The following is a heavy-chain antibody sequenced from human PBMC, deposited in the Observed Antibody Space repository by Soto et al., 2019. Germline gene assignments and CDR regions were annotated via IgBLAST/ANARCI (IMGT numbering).Heavy chain of an antibody. Sequence: SETLSLTCAVSGGSITNFYWSWIRQPPGKRPEWIGYIHYSGDTKYNPSLKSRVAMSVDTSKNQVSLNLASVTSADTAVYYCARQPPATAAFDIWGQGTMVT. CDR2: IHYSGDT. CDR3: ARQPPATAAFDI. CDR1: GGSITNFY. J-gene: IGHJ3*02. V-gene: IGHV4-59*08. D-gene: IGHD5-12*01.